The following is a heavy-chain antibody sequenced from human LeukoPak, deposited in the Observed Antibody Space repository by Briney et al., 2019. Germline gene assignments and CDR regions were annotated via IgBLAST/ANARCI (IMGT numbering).Heavy chain of an antibody. CDR3: ARENQYSSSWADY. V-gene: IGHV3-48*04. CDR1: GFTFSSYS. J-gene: IGHJ4*02. CDR2: ISSSGSTI. Sequence: GGSLRLSCAASGFTFSSYSMNWVRQAPGKGLEWVSSISSSGSTIYYADSVKGRFTISRDNAKNSLYLQMNSLRAEDTAVYYCARENQYSSSWADYCGQGTLVTVSS. D-gene: IGHD6-13*01.